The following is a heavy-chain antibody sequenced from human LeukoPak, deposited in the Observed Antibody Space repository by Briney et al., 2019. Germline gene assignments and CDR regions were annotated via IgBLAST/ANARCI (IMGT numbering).Heavy chain of an antibody. CDR1: GGSISSYY. Sequence: PSETLSLTCTVSGGSISSYYWSWIRQPPGKGLEWIGYIYTSGSTNYNPSPKSRVTISVDTSKNQFSLKLSSVTAADTAVYYCARLGHCTNGVCYNGYYFDYWGQGTLVTVSS. CDR2: IYTSGST. CDR3: ARLGHCTNGVCYNGYYFDY. V-gene: IGHV4-4*09. D-gene: IGHD2-8*01. J-gene: IGHJ4*02.